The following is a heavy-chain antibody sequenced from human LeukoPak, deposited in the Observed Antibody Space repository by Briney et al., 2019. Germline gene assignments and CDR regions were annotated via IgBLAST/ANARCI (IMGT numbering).Heavy chain of an antibody. CDR3: ARDKMVRGVLSFHL. D-gene: IGHD3-10*01. CDR1: GYTFTGYY. J-gene: IGHJ1*01. V-gene: IGHV1-2*02. Sequence: EASVNVSCKASGYTFTGYYMHWARQAPGQGLEWMGCINPNSGGTNYAQKFQGRVTMTSATSISTVYMELSRLRSDDTAVYYCARDKMVRGVLSFHLWGQGTLVTVPS. CDR2: INPNSGGT.